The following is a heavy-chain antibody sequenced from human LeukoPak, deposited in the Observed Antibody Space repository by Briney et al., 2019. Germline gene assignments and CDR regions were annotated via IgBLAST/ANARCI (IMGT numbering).Heavy chain of an antibody. D-gene: IGHD6-6*01. Sequence: GGSLRLSCAASGFTFSSYGMHWVRQAPGKGLEWVAVISYDGSNKYYADSVKGRFTISRDNSKNTLYLQMNSLRAEDTAVYYCARGLRSSGDFDYWGQGTLVTVSS. CDR1: GFTFSSYG. CDR3: ARGLRSSGDFDY. V-gene: IGHV3-30*03. CDR2: ISYDGSNK. J-gene: IGHJ4*02.